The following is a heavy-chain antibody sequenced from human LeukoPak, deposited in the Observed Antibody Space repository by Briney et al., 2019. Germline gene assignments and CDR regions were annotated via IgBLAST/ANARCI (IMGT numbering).Heavy chain of an antibody. Sequence: ASVKVSCKASGYTFTSYGISWVRQAPGQGLEWMGWISAYNGNTNYAQKLQGRVTMTTDTSTSTAYMELRSLRSDDTAVYYCAMTSLWFGDNNWFDPWGQGTLVTVSS. V-gene: IGHV1-18*01. CDR2: ISAYNGNT. D-gene: IGHD3-10*01. J-gene: IGHJ5*02. CDR3: AMTSLWFGDNNWFDP. CDR1: GYTFTSYG.